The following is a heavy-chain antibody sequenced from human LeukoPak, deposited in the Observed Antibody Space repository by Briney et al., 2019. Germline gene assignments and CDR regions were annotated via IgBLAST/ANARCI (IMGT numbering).Heavy chain of an antibody. Sequence: SETLSLTCTVSGGPISSSSYYWGWIRQPPGKGLEWIGSIYYSGSTYYNPSLKSRVTISVDTSKNQFSLKLSSVTAADTAVYYCARQIAAATLYYFDYWGQGTLVTVSS. CDR2: IYYSGST. J-gene: IGHJ4*02. D-gene: IGHD6-13*01. CDR3: ARQIAAATLYYFDY. CDR1: GGPISSSSYY. V-gene: IGHV4-39*01.